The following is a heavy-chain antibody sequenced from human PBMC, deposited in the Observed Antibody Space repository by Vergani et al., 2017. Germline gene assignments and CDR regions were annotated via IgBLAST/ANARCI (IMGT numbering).Heavy chain of an antibody. J-gene: IGHJ4*02. V-gene: IGHV4-39*07. D-gene: IGHD6-13*01. CDR1: GGSISSSSYY. CDR2: IYYSGST. CDR3: ASSSSWYPTDDY. Sequence: QLQLQESGPGLVKPSETLSLTCTVSGGSISSSSYYWGWIRQPPGKGLEWIGRIYYSGSTYYNPSLKSRVTISVDTSKNQFSLKLSSVTAADTAVYYCASSSSWYPTDDYWGQGTLVTVSS.